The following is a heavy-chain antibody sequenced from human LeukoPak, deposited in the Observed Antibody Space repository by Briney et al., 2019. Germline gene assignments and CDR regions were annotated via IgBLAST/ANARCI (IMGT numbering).Heavy chain of an antibody. V-gene: IGHV1-69*13. J-gene: IGHJ4*02. D-gene: IGHD6-19*01. CDR3: ATPPHFGSGWYEEFDY. CDR1: GGTFSSYA. CDR2: IIPIFGTA. Sequence: EASVNVSCKASGGTFSSYAISWVRQAPGQGLEWMGGIIPIFGTANYAQKFQGRVTITADESTSTAYMELSSLRSEDTAVYYCATPPHFGSGWYEEFDYWGQGTLVTVSS.